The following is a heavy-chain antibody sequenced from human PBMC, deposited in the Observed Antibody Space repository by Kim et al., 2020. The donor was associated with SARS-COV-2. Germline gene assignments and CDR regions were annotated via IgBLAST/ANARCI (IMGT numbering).Heavy chain of an antibody. CDR2: IYYSGST. D-gene: IGHD3-22*01. CDR3: ARDVFQTSGNYYDSSGYSDY. Sequence: SETLSLTCTVSGGSISSSSYYWGWIRQPPGKGLEWIGSIYYSGSTYYNPSLKSRVTISVDTSKNQFSLKLSSVTAADTAVYYCARDVFQTSGNYYDSSGYSDYWGQGTLVTVSS. V-gene: IGHV4-39*07. J-gene: IGHJ4*02. CDR1: GGSISSSSYY.